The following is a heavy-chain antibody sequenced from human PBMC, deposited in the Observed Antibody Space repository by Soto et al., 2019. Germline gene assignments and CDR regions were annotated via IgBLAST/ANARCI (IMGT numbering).Heavy chain of an antibody. D-gene: IGHD3-10*01. CDR3: ALLERRGIDS. V-gene: IGHV3-30*14. CDR1: GFTFSRYA. CDR2: ISYDGNKT. Sequence: QVQLVESGGGVVQPGRSLRLSCAASGFTFSRYAIHWVRQAPGKGLEWLALISYDGNKTYYADSVRGRLSISRDNSKNTLFLRLNNVTTEDTAVYYCALLERRGIDSWGQGTLVIVSS. J-gene: IGHJ4*02.